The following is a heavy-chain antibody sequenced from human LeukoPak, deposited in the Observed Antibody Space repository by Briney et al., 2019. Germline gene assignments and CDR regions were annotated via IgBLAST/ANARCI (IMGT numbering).Heavy chain of an antibody. CDR3: ARDYGDIPPDWYYDL. V-gene: IGHV4-59*01. J-gene: IGHJ2*01. D-gene: IGHD4-17*01. CDR2: IYYTGST. Sequence: GSLRLSCAASGFTFNYYAMSWIRQPPGKGLEWIGYIYYTGSTTYNPSLKSRVTISVDTSKNQFSLKLRSVTAADTAVYYCARDYGDIPPDWYYDLWGRGTLVTVSS. CDR1: GFTFNYYA.